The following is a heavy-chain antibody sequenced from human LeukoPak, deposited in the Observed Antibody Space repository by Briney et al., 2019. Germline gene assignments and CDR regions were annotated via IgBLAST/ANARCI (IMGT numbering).Heavy chain of an antibody. CDR1: GFTFSSYG. V-gene: IGHV3-23*01. Sequence: GGSLRLSCAASGFTFSSYGMSWVRQAPGKGLEWVSAISGSGGSTYYADSVKGRFTISRDNSKNTLYLQMNSLRAEDTAVYYCAKAKNYYEAFDIWGQGTMVTVS. CDR2: ISGSGGST. D-gene: IGHD3-10*01. J-gene: IGHJ3*02. CDR3: AKAKNYYEAFDI.